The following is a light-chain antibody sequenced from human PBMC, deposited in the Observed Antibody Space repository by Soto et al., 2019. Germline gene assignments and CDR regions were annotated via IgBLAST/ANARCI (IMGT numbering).Light chain of an antibody. V-gene: IGKV1-9*01. CDR1: QSISSY. CDR3: QQLNSYPRIT. CDR2: AAS. J-gene: IGKJ5*01. Sequence: DIQMNQSPASLSASVGGRVTITCRASQSISSYLNWYQQKPGKAPKLLIYAASTLQSGVPSRFSGSGSGTEFTLTISSLQPEDFATYYCQQLNSYPRITFGQGTRLEIK.